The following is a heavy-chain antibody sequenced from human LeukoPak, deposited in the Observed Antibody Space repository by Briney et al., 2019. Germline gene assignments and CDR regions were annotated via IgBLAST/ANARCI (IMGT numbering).Heavy chain of an antibody. CDR2: ISSTSDTYK. CDR1: GFTFSTYN. D-gene: IGHD3-3*01. Sequence: GGSLRLSCLASGFTFSTYNMHWVRQAPGKGLEWVSTISSTSDTYKYYANSVRGRFTISRDSAKNSLYLQMIGLRAVDTGIYFCARGTTWSPLDFDYWGQGTQVTVSS. V-gene: IGHV3-21*01. CDR3: ARGTTWSPLDFDY. J-gene: IGHJ4*02.